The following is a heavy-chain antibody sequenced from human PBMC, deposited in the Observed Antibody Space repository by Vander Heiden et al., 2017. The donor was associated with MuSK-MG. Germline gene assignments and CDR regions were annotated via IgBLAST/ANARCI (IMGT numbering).Heavy chain of an antibody. CDR2: INHSGST. D-gene: IGHD1-26*01. CDR1: GGSFSGSY. CDR3: ARGVGSTPATCPSSSGYNWFDP. Sequence: QVQLHPSGAGLLKPSETLPLTCAVHGGSFSGSYWRWIRQPPGKGLEWIGEINHSGSTNYNPSLKSRVTISVDKSKNQCSLKLSSGTAADTDVYYCARGVGSTPATCPSSSGYNWFDPWGQGTLVTVSS. V-gene: IGHV4-34*01. J-gene: IGHJ5*02.